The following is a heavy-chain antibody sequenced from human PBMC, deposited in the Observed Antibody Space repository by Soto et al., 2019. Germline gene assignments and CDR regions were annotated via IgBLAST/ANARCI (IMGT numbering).Heavy chain of an antibody. D-gene: IGHD2-21*02. CDR2: ISGSGGST. Sequence: HPGGSLRLSCAASGFTFSSYLMSWVRQAPGKGLEWVSAISGSGGSTYYADSVKGRFTISRDNSKNTLYLQMNSLRAEDTAVYYCAKQHLLTVVTPFAIDYWGQGTLVTVSS. CDR3: AKQHLLTVVTPFAIDY. J-gene: IGHJ4*02. V-gene: IGHV3-23*01. CDR1: GFTFSSYL.